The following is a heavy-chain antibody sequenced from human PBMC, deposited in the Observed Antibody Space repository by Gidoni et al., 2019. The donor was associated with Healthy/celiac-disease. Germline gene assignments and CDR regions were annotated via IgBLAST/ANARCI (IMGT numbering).Heavy chain of an antibody. CDR3: ARDVLRYGYPVDY. CDR1: GGSISSGDYY. D-gene: IGHD5-18*01. CDR2: IYYSGST. Sequence: VQLQESGPGLVTPAQTLSLTCTVPGGSISSGDYYWSWNRQPPGKGLEWIGYIYYSGSTYYNPSLKSRVTISVDTSKNQFSLKLSSVTAADTAGYYCARDVLRYGYPVDYWGQGTLVTVSS. J-gene: IGHJ4*02. V-gene: IGHV4-30-4*01.